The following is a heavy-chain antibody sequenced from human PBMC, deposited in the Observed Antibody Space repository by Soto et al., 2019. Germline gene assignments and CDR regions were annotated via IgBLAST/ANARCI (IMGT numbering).Heavy chain of an antibody. CDR1: GGSISSYY. V-gene: IGHV4-59*01. CDR2: IYYSGST. D-gene: IGHD5-12*01. CDR3: ARYANGYNDY. J-gene: IGHJ4*02. Sequence: SETLSLTCTVSGGSISSYYWSWIRQPPGKGLEWIGYIYYSGSTNYNPSLKSRVTISVDTSKNQFSLKLSSVTAADTAVYYCARYANGYNDYCGQRTLVTVSS.